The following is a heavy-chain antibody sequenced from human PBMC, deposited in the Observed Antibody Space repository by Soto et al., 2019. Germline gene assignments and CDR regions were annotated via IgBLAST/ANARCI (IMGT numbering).Heavy chain of an antibody. D-gene: IGHD6-6*01. Sequence: GCLRRACVASGFTCSSYDMHWVPQAPGKGLERVAVIWYGGSNKYYADSVKGRFTSSRDNSKNTLYLQMNSLRAEDTDVYYCARGTWLYSSSTTMRYYYYGMDVWGQGTKVTVYS. V-gene: IGHV3-33*01. CDR3: ARGTWLYSSSTTMRYYYYGMDV. CDR1: GFTCSSYD. CDR2: IWYGGSNK. J-gene: IGHJ6*02.